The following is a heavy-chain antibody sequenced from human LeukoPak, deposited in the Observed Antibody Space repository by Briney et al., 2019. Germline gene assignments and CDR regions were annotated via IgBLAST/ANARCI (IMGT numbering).Heavy chain of an antibody. CDR1: GYTFTSYD. Sequence: ASVKVSCKASGYTFTSYDINWVRQATGQGLEWMGWMNPNSGNTGYAQKFQGRVTMTTNTSISTAYMELSSLRSEDTAVYYCARSVRIGTYYYYYGMDVWGQGTTVTVSS. CDR2: MNPNSGNT. CDR3: ARSVRIGTYYYYYGMDV. J-gene: IGHJ6*02. V-gene: IGHV1-8*01. D-gene: IGHD3-10*02.